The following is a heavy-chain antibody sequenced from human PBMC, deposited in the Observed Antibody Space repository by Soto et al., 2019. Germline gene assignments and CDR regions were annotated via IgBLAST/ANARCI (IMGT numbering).Heavy chain of an antibody. CDR2: IIPIFGTA. Sequence: SVKVSCKASGCTFSSYAISWVRQAPGQGLEWMGGIIPIFGTANYAQKFQGRVTVTADKSTSTAYMELSSLRSEDTAVYYCARERAEGTTTDFDYWGQGTLVTVSS. CDR3: ARERAEGTTTDFDY. D-gene: IGHD1-1*01. V-gene: IGHV1-69*06. J-gene: IGHJ4*02. CDR1: GCTFSSYA.